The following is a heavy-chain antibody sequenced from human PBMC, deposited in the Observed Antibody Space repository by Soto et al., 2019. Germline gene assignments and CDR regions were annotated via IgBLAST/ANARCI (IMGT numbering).Heavy chain of an antibody. CDR2: ISSSSSYI. D-gene: IGHD6-19*01. V-gene: IGHV3-21*01. Sequence: EVQLVESGGGLVKPGGSLRLSCAASGFTFSSYSMNWVRQAPGKGLEWVSSISSSSSYIYYADSVKGRFTISRDNAKNSLYLQMNSLRAEDTAVYYCARDLVQQWLPTVYSWFDPWGQGTLVTVSS. CDR3: ARDLVQQWLPTVYSWFDP. J-gene: IGHJ5*02. CDR1: GFTFSSYS.